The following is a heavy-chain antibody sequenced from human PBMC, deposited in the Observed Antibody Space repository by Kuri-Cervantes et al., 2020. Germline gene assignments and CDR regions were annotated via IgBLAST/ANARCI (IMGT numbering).Heavy chain of an antibody. D-gene: IGHD6-13*01. CDR3: ARANFWYGNYFDY. Sequence: GSLRLSCAVYGGSFSGYYWSWIRQPPGKGLEWIGEINHSGSTNHNPSLKSRVTISVDTSKNQFSPKLSSVTAADTAVYYCARANFWYGNYFDYWGQGTLVTVSS. CDR1: GGSFSGYY. J-gene: IGHJ4*02. CDR2: INHSGST. V-gene: IGHV4-34*01.